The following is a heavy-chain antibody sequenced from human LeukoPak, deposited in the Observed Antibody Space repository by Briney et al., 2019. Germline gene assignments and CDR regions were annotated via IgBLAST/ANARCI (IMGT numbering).Heavy chain of an antibody. J-gene: IGHJ5*02. Sequence: ASLKVSCKASGFTFAAYFIHWVRQSPGQGLEWMGWINPNSGGIKYAQKFQGRVTMTRDTSISTAYMELSRLRSDDTAVYYCARDAYSDYVGDWFDPWGHGTLVTVSS. CDR1: GFTFAAYF. V-gene: IGHV1-2*02. CDR3: ARDAYSDYVGDWFDP. D-gene: IGHD4-11*01. CDR2: INPNSGGI.